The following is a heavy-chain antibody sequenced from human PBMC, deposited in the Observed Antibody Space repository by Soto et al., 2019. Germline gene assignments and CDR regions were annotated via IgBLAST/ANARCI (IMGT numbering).Heavy chain of an antibody. CDR2: IWYDGSNK. J-gene: IGHJ6*01. V-gene: IGHV3-33*01. CDR1: GFTFSSYG. D-gene: IGHD2-15*01. CDR3: ASETMVVAATLPYYYYYGMDV. Sequence: QVQLVESGGGVVQPGRSLRLSCAASGFTFSSYGMHWVRQAPGKGLEWVAVIWYDGSNKYYADSVKGRFTISRDNSKNTLYLQMNSLRAEDTAVYYCASETMVVAATLPYYYYYGMDVW.